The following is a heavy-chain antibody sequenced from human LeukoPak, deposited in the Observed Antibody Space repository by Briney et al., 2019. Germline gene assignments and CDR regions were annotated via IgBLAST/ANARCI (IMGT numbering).Heavy chain of an antibody. J-gene: IGHJ3*02. CDR3: ASLDSSGYYAFDI. V-gene: IGHV4-59*08. CDR2: IYYSGST. CDR1: GGSISSYY. D-gene: IGHD3-22*01. Sequence: KASETLSLTCTVSGGSISSYYWSWIRQPPGKGLEWIGYIYYSGSTYYNPSLKSRVTISVDTSKNQFSLKLSSVTAADTAVYYCASLDSSGYYAFDIWGQGTMVTVSS.